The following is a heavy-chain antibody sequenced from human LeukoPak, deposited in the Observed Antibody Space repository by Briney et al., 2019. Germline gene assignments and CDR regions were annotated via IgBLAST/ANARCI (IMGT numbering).Heavy chain of an antibody. D-gene: IGHD3-22*01. J-gene: IGHJ4*02. Sequence: PGGSLRLSCAASGFTVSSNYMSWVRQAPGKGPEWVSVIYSGGSTYYADSVKGRFTISRDNSKNTLYLQMNSLRAEDTAVYYCAREGYDSSGYYYFDYWGQGTLVTVSS. CDR3: AREGYDSSGYYYFDY. CDR1: GFTVSSNY. CDR2: IYSGGST. V-gene: IGHV3-53*01.